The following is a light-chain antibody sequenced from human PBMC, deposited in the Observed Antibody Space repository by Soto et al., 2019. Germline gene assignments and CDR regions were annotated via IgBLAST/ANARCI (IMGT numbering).Light chain of an antibody. CDR2: DAS. CDR3: QQRFDWPLT. J-gene: IGKJ4*01. CDR1: QIVGTT. V-gene: IGKV3-11*01. Sequence: IVLTQSPATLSLSPGERVSLSCRASQIVGTTLAWYQQRPGQAPRLLIYDASKRAAGIPARFSGRGSGTDFTLTISSLEPEDFAVYYCQQRFDWPLTFGGGTKVDIK.